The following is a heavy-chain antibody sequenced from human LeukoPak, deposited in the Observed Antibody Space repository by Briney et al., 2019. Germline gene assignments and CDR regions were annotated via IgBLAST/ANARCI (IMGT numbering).Heavy chain of an antibody. V-gene: IGHV4-4*07. Sequence: SETLSLTCTVSGGSISTYYWSWIRQPAGKGLEWIGRMYTSGTTKYNPSLKSRVTMSVDTSNNQLSLKVSSVTAADTAVYCCARDQGSYYGVDVWGQGTTVTVSS. J-gene: IGHJ6*02. CDR3: ARDQGSYYGVDV. CDR1: GGSISTYY. CDR2: MYTSGTT.